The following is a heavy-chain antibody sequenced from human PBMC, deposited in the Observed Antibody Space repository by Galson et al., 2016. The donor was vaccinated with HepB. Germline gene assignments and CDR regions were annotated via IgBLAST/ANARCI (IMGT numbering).Heavy chain of an antibody. J-gene: IGHJ4*02. Sequence: SVKVSCKASGYTFTSYDINWVRQATGQGLEWMGWMHPNSGNTGYAQKFQGRVSMTRNTSISTAYMELSSLRSEDTAVYYCTRGGWKDGSNNWDRDYWGQGTPVTVSS. CDR1: GYTFTSYD. V-gene: IGHV1-8*01. CDR3: TRGGWKDGSNNWDRDY. CDR2: MHPNSGNT. D-gene: IGHD5-24*01.